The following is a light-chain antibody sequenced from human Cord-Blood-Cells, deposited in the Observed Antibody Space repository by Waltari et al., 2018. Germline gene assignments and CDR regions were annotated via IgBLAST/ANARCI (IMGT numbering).Light chain of an antibody. CDR1: QSLLHSNGYNY. V-gene: IGKV2-28*01. J-gene: IGKJ2*03. CDR3: MQALQTPYS. CDR2: LGS. Sequence: DIVMTQSPLSLRVTPGETASISCRSSQSLLHSNGYNYLDWYLQKPGQSPQLLIYLGSNRASGVPDRFSGSGSGTDFTLKISRVEAEDVGVYYCMQALQTPYSFGQGTKLEIK.